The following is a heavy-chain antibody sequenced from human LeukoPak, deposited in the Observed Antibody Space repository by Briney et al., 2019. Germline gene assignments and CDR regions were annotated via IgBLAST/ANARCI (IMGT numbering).Heavy chain of an antibody. V-gene: IGHV1-8*03. D-gene: IGHD2-2*01. Sequence: ASVKVSCKASGYTFTRYDINRVRQAPGQGVEWMGWMKPNSGNTGYAQKVKGRVTITRNTSISTTYMELSSLRSEDTAVYYCAISSTSGGYYYYYYVDFYGKGNTVTVTS. CDR3: AISSTSGGYYYYYYVDF. J-gene: IGHJ6*03. CDR1: GYTFTRYD. CDR2: MKPNSGNT.